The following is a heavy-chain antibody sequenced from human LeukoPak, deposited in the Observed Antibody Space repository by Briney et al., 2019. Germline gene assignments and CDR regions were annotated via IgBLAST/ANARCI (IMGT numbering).Heavy chain of an antibody. CDR1: GYSFTDYV. CDR2: INPKSGGT. J-gene: IGHJ4*02. Sequence: ASVKVSCKASGYSFTDYVMHWVRQAPGQGLEWMGWINPKSGGTKYAEKFQGRVTMTRDTSINTAYLELSRLRSDDTAVYYCARVVGSRWVFFHYFDYWGQGTLVTVSS. D-gene: IGHD6-19*01. CDR3: ARVVGSRWVFFHYFDY. V-gene: IGHV1-2*02.